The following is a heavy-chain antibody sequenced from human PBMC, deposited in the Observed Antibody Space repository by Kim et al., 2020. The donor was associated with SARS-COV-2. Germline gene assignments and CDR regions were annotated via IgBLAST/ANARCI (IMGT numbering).Heavy chain of an antibody. Sequence: ASVKVSCKASGYTFRTDIIHWVRQVPGLRLEWMGWINAVNGNTKYSQNFQGRVTITRDTSASTAYMELSSLRSEDTAVYYCARDRQRDGSNHFDSWGQGTLVTVSS. CDR1: GYTFRTDI. CDR2: INAVNGNT. V-gene: IGHV1-3*01. CDR3: ARDRQRDGSNHFDS. J-gene: IGHJ4*02. D-gene: IGHD5-12*01.